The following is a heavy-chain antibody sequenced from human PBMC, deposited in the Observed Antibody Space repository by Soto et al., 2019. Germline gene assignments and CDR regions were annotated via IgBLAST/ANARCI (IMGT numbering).Heavy chain of an antibody. Sequence: KTSETLSLTCAVSGGSISSGGYSWSWIRQPPGKGLECIGYIYHSGSTYYNPSLKSRVTISVDRSKNQFSLKLSSVTAADTAVYYCARGLGDGSGKTYYYYYGMDVWGQGTTVTVSS. D-gene: IGHD3-10*01. V-gene: IGHV4-30-2*01. J-gene: IGHJ6*02. CDR1: GGSISSGGYS. CDR3: ARGLGDGSGKTYYYYYGMDV. CDR2: IYHSGST.